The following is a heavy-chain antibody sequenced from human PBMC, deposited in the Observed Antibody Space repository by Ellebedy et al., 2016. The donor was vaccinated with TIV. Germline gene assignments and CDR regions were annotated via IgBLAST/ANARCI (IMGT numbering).Heavy chain of an antibody. D-gene: IGHD6-19*01. V-gene: IGHV4-59*01. CDR3: AGGSGWLPVS. CDR1: GDSTRRYY. CDR2: IYHTGNT. Sequence: SETLSLXXTVSGDSTRRYYWNWIRQPPGKGLEWIANIYHTGNTNYNPSLKSRGTISVDTSKKQFSLDLTSVTAADTAVYYCAGGSGWLPVSWGQGILVTVSS. J-gene: IGHJ1*01.